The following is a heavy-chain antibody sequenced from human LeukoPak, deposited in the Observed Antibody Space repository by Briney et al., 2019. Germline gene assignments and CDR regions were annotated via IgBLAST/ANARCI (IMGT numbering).Heavy chain of an antibody. V-gene: IGHV1-18*01. Sequence: GASVKVSCKASGYTFTRYGISGVRQAPGQGLEWMGWISAYDGNTNSAQKLQGRVTMTTDTSTTTAYMELRSLRSDDTAVYYCARDGYGSGKGYFDYWGQGTLVTVSS. CDR1: GYTFTRYG. D-gene: IGHD3-10*01. CDR3: ARDGYGSGKGYFDY. CDR2: ISAYDGNT. J-gene: IGHJ4*02.